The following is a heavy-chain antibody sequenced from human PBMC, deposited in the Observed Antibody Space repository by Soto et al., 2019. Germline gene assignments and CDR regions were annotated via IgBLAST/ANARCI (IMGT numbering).Heavy chain of an antibody. CDR1: GFPFSSNG. V-gene: IGHV3-23*01. D-gene: IGHD3-10*01. J-gene: IGHJ4*02. CDR3: AKDGSYYDFDY. Sequence: ALRLSGESSGFPFSSNGLTCVRQAPGKGLEWVSTIFAGGITFYADSVKGRFTISRDNSQNTLYLQMTRLRVDDTALYYCAKDGSYYDFDYWGQGTQVTVSS. CDR2: IFAGGIT.